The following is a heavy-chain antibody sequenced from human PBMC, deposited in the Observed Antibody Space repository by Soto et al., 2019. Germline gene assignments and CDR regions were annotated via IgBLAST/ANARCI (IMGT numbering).Heavy chain of an antibody. Sequence: GGSLRLSCAASGFTFSSYSMNWVRQAPGKGLEWVSSISISSSYIYYADSVKGRFTISRDNAKNSLYLQMNSLRAEDTAVYYSARDLHDYVSFRFDPWGQGTLVTVSS. D-gene: IGHD3-16*01. CDR2: ISISSSYI. V-gene: IGHV3-21*01. CDR1: GFTFSSYS. CDR3: ARDLHDYVSFRFDP. J-gene: IGHJ5*02.